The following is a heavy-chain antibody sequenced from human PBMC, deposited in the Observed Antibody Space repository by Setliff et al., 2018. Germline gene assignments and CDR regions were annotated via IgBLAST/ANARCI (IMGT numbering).Heavy chain of an antibody. CDR2: VIQVGAG. J-gene: IGHJ4*02. CDR1: GFTFRDYS. V-gene: IGHV3-23*01. Sequence: GGSLRLSCAASGFTFRDYSMVWVRQVPGKGLEWVAGVIQVGAGVYADSMKGRSTISRDNSKNTFFLQVNYVRVDDTAMYYCARDMSPDIMWELPVDSWGQGTLVTVSS. D-gene: IGHD1-26*01. CDR3: ARDMSPDIMWELPVDS.